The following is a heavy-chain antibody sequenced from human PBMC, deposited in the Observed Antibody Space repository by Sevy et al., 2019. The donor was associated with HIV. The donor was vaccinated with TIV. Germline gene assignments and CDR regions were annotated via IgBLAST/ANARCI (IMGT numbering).Heavy chain of an antibody. CDR2: LSFGCGEI. D-gene: IGHD2-8*01. CDR3: AREGCTKPHDY. CDR1: GLTFSKYS. Sequence: GGSLRLSCAASGLTFSKYSMSWVRQPPGKGLEWVSTLSFGCGEINYAVSVKGRFTISRDNSKSSVYLQMNNLRPEYTAVYYCAREGCTKPHDYWGQGTLVTVSS. V-gene: IGHV3-23*01. J-gene: IGHJ4*02.